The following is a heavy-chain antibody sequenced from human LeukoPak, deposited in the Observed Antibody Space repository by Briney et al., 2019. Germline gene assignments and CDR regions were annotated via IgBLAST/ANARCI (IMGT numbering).Heavy chain of an antibody. D-gene: IGHD3-22*01. J-gene: IGHJ6*03. CDR3: ARVLVVITKRYYMGV. Sequence: SETLSLTCAVYGGSFSGYYWSWIRQPPGKGLEWIGEINHSGSTNYNPSLKSRVTISVDTSKNQFSLKLSSVTAADTAVYYCARVLVVITKRYYMGVWGKGTTVTVSS. V-gene: IGHV4-34*01. CDR1: GGSFSGYY. CDR2: INHSGST.